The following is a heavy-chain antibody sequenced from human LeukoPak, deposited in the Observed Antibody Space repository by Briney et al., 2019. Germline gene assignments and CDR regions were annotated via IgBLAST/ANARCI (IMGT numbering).Heavy chain of an antibody. D-gene: IGHD1/OR15-1a*01. CDR2: FSCSGSN. CDR1: GASISNSDYY. CDR3: AKYVSGTMMDH. V-gene: IGHV4-39*01. Sequence: ETLCLTCTVSGASISNSDYYWGGIRQPQGKRLEWIGSFSCSGSNSLNPSLTRRVTISVDTSENRFSLTLTSVTAADTAVYYCAKYVSGTMMDHWGQ. J-gene: IGHJ1*01.